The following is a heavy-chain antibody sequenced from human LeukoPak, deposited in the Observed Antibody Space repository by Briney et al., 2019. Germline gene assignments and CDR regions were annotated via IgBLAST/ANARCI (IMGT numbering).Heavy chain of an antibody. CDR1: GGTFSNYA. J-gene: IGHJ4*02. V-gene: IGHV1-2*02. CDR2: INPNSGGT. D-gene: IGHD6-19*01. CDR3: ARVRPIAVSATWWDY. Sequence: ASVKVSCKASGGTFSNYAISWVRQAPGQGLEWMGWINPNSGGTHSAQKFQGRVTMTRDTSITTAYMELSRLNSDDTAVYYCARVRPIAVSATWWDYWGQGTLVTVSS.